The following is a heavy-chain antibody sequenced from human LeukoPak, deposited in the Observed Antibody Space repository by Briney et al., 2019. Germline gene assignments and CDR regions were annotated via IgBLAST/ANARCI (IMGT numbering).Heavy chain of an antibody. CDR3: ASRLYCSNTRCRNFPFAY. CDR1: GGTFSSYA. D-gene: IGHD2-2*01. Sequence: SVKVSCKASGGTFSSYAINWVRQAPGQGLEWMGGIIPIFGTANYAQKFQDRVTITAGESTSTAYMELSGLRSEDTAIYYCASRLYCSNTRCRNFPFAYWGQGTLVTVSS. J-gene: IGHJ4*02. V-gene: IGHV1-69*01. CDR2: IIPIFGTA.